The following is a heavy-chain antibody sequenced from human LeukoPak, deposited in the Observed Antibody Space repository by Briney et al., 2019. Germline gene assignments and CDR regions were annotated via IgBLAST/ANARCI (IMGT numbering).Heavy chain of an antibody. CDR2: ISWNSGSI. CDR1: GFTFDDYA. J-gene: IGHJ4*02. Sequence: SGGSLRLSCEASGFTFDDYAMHWVRQAPGKGLEWVSSISWNSGSIGYADSVKGRFIISRDNADNSLYLQMTSLRPEDMALYYCAKDRGYDSSGYFDYWGQGTLVTVSS. V-gene: IGHV3-9*03. CDR3: AKDRGYDSSGYFDY. D-gene: IGHD3-22*01.